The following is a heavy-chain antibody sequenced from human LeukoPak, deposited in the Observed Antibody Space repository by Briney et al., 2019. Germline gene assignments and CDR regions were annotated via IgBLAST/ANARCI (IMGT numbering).Heavy chain of an antibody. CDR1: DFSISSGHF. CDR3: ARHQAQWELQGYYFDY. CDR2: IYYSGST. Sequence: SETLSLTCTVSDFSISSGHFWGWIRQPPGKGLEWIGSIYYSGSTYYNPSLKSRVTISVDTSKNQFSLKLSSVSAADTAVYYCARHQAQWELQGYYFDYWGQGTLVTVSS. D-gene: IGHD1-26*01. J-gene: IGHJ4*02. V-gene: IGHV4-38-2*02.